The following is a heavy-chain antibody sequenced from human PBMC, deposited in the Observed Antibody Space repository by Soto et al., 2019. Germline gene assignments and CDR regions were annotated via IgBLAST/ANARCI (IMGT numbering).Heavy chain of an antibody. V-gene: IGHV4-59*01. CDR1: GGSISSYY. CDR2: IYYSGST. Sequence: PSETLSLTCTVSGGSISSYYWSWIRQPPGKGLEWIGYIYYSGSTNYNPSLKSRVTISVDTSKNQFSLKLSSVTAADTAVYYCARLGQNSGSYFFDYWDQGTLVTVSS. J-gene: IGHJ4*02. CDR3: ARLGQNSGSYFFDY. D-gene: IGHD1-26*01.